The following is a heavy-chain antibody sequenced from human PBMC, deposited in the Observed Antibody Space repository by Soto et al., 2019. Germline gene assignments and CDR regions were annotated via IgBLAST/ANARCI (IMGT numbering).Heavy chain of an antibody. CDR2: VISASGSV. CDR3: AKVGSSDGYNYGLDQ. J-gene: IGHJ1*01. CDR1: GRIFSSFP. D-gene: IGHD5-18*01. V-gene: IGHV1-69*06. Sequence: QVQVVQSGAEVKKPGSSVNISCKASGRIFSSFPTSWVRQFPGQGLEWMGGVISASGSVTYAPQFQGRVTITAVTSAGIGDLAVNSLTSADTAIYYCAKVGSSDGYNYGLDQWGPGTMVTVTS.